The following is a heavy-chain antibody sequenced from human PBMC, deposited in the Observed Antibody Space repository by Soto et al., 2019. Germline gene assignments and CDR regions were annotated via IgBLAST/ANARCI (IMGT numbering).Heavy chain of an antibody. J-gene: IGHJ6*02. CDR3: ARISSGWYPSDYYYGMDV. V-gene: IGHV1-69*01. CDR2: IIPIFGTA. CDR1: GGTFSSYA. Sequence: HVQLVQSGAEVKKPGSSVKVSCKASGGTFSSYAISWVRQAPGQGLEWIGGIIPIFGTANYAQKFQGRVTITADESTSTAYMELSSLRSEDTAVYYCARISSGWYPSDYYYGMDVWGQGTTVTVSS. D-gene: IGHD6-19*01.